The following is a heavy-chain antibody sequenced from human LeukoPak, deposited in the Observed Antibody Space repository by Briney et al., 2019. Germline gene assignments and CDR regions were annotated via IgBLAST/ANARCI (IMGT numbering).Heavy chain of an antibody. CDR2: IYTSGST. V-gene: IGHV4-61*02. D-gene: IGHD6-19*01. CDR1: GGSISSGSYY. J-gene: IGHJ6*03. CDR3: ARDSPYSSGWYYYYYYMDV. Sequence: SETLSLTCTVSGGSISSGSYYWSWIRQPAGKGLEWIGRIYTSGSTNYNPSLKSRVTISVDTSKNQFSLKLSSVTAADTAVYYCARDSPYSSGWYYYYYYMDVWGKGTTVTISS.